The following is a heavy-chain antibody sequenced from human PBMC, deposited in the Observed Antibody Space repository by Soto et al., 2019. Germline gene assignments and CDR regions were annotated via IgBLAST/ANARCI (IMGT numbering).Heavy chain of an antibody. CDR2: IIPIFGTA. CDR1: GGTFSSYA. V-gene: IGHV1-69*01. Sequence: QVQLVQSGAEVKKPGSSVKVSCKASGGTFSSYAISWVRQAPGQGLEWMGGIIPIFGTANYAQKFQGRVTITADESTSTAYMELSSVRSEDTAVYYCASPLFSYLISYYYGMDVWGQGTTVTVSS. CDR3: ASPLFSYLISYYYGMDV. J-gene: IGHJ6*02. D-gene: IGHD5-18*01.